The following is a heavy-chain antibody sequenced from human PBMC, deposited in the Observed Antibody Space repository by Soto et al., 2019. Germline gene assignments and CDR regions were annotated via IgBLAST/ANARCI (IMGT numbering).Heavy chain of an antibody. D-gene: IGHD3-10*01. Sequence: GGSLRLSCAASGFTFSSYDMHWVRQATGKGLEWVSAIGTAGDTYYPGSVKGRFTISRENAKNSLYLQMNSLRAGDTAVYYCARAIGLGWFDPWGQGTLVTVSS. V-gene: IGHV3-13*04. J-gene: IGHJ5*02. CDR2: IGTAGDT. CDR3: ARAIGLGWFDP. CDR1: GFTFSSYD.